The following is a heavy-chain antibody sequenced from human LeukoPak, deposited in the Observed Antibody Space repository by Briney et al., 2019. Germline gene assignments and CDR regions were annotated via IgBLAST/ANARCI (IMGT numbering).Heavy chain of an antibody. CDR1: GGSFSGYY. D-gene: IGHD2-21*02. J-gene: IGHJ4*02. V-gene: IGHV4-34*01. CDR2: INHSGST. CDR3: ARGLIVADYMDLLTATGGYFDY. Sequence: PSETLSLTCAVYGGSFSGYYWSWIRQPPGKGLEWIGEINHSGSTNYNPSLKSRVTISVDTSKNQFSLKLSSVTAADTAVYYCARGLIVADYMDLLTATGGYFDYWGQGTLVTVSS.